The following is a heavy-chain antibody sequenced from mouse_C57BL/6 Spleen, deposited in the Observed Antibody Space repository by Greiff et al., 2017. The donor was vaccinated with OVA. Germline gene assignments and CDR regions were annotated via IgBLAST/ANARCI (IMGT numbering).Heavy chain of an antibody. D-gene: IGHD1-1*01. CDR2: IYPSDGST. Sequence: VQLQQSGPELVKPGASVKLSCKASGYTFTSYDINWVKQRPGQGLEWIGWIYPSDGSTKYNEKFKGKATLTVDTSSSTAYMELHSLTSEDSAVEVCARDYGTYYAMDYWGQGTSVTVSA. CDR3: ARDYGTYYAMDY. CDR1: GYTFTSYD. J-gene: IGHJ4*01. V-gene: IGHV1-85*01.